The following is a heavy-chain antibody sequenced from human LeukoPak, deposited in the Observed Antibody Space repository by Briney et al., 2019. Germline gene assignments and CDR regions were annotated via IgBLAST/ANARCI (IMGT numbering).Heavy chain of an antibody. Sequence: PGGSLRLSCAASGFTFSSYAMSWVRQAPGKGLEWVSAISGSGGSTYYADSVKGRFTISRDNSKNTLYLQMNSLRAEDTAVYYCAKDGDSSGSPLYFQHWGQGTLVTVSS. D-gene: IGHD6-19*01. CDR3: AKDGDSSGSPLYFQH. CDR2: ISGSGGST. CDR1: GFTFSSYA. V-gene: IGHV3-23*01. J-gene: IGHJ1*01.